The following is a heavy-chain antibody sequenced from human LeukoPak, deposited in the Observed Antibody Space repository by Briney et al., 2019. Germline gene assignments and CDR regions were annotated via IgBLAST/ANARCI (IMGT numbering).Heavy chain of an antibody. D-gene: IGHD6-13*01. J-gene: IGHJ5*02. Sequence: PSETLSLTCTVSGGSTSGYYWSWIRQPPGKGLEWIGYIYYSGSTNYNPSLKSRVTISVDTSKNQFSLKLSSVTAADTAVYYCARKISAAGSRWFDPWGQGTLVSVSS. CDR3: ARKISAAGSRWFDP. V-gene: IGHV4-59*01. CDR1: GGSTSGYY. CDR2: IYYSGST.